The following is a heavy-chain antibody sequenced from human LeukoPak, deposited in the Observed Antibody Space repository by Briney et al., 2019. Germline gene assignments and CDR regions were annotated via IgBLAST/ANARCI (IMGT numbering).Heavy chain of an antibody. CDR3: ASGEDPATYYYYYGMDV. Sequence: PGRSLRLSCAASGFTFSSYAVHWVRQAPGKGLEWVAVISYDGSNKYYADSVKGRFTISRDNSKNTLYLQMNSLRAEDTAVYYCASGEDPATYYYYYGMDVWGQGTTVTVSS. CDR1: GFTFSSYA. V-gene: IGHV3-30-3*01. CDR2: ISYDGSNK. J-gene: IGHJ6*02.